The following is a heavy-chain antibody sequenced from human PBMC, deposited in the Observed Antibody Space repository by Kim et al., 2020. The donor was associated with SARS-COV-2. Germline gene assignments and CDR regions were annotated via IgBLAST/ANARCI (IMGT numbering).Heavy chain of an antibody. V-gene: IGHV3-43*01. Sequence: SVKGRFTISRDNSKNSLYLQMNSLRTEDTALYYCAKDMGYCGGDCYSFDYWGQGTLVTVSS. CDR3: AKDMGYCGGDCYSFDY. D-gene: IGHD2-21*02. J-gene: IGHJ4*02.